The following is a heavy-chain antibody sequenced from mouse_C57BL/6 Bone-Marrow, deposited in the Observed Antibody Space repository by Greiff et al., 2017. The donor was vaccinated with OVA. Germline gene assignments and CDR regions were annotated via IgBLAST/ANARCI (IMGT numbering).Heavy chain of an antibody. CDR2: ISDGGSYT. D-gene: IGHD4-1*01. CDR3: AREELGDY. J-gene: IGHJ2*01. V-gene: IGHV5-4*01. Sequence: DVKLVEPGGGLVKPGGSLKLSCAASGFTFSSYAMSWVRQTPEQRLEWVATISDGGSYTYYPDNVKGRFTISRDNAKNNLYLQMSHLKSEDTAMYYCAREELGDYWGQGTTLTVSS. CDR1: GFTFSSYA.